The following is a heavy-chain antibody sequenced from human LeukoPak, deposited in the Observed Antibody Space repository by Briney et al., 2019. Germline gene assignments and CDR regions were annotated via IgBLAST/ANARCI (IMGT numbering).Heavy chain of an antibody. Sequence: PSETLSLTCAVYGGSFSGYYWSWIRQPPGKGLEWIGEINHSGSTNYNPSLKSRVTISVDTSKNQFSLKLSSVTAADTAVYYCARRDLIAAAGAHVWGQGTTVTVSS. D-gene: IGHD6-13*01. V-gene: IGHV4-34*01. CDR2: INHSGST. CDR3: ARRDLIAAAGAHV. CDR1: GGSFSGYY. J-gene: IGHJ6*02.